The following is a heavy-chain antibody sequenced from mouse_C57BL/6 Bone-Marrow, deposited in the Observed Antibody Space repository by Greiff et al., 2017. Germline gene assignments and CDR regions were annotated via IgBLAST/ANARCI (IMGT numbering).Heavy chain of an antibody. CDR1: GYTFTSYW. CDR3: ARENYDGYYGAY. V-gene: IGHV1-69*01. J-gene: IGHJ3*01. D-gene: IGHD2-3*01. CDR2: IDPSDSYT. Sequence: QVQLQQPGAELVMPGASVKLSCKASGYTFTSYWMHWVKQRPGQGLEWIGEIDPSDSYTNYNQKFKGKSTLTVDKSSSTAYMQLSSLTSEDSAVYYCARENYDGYYGAYWGQGTLATVSA.